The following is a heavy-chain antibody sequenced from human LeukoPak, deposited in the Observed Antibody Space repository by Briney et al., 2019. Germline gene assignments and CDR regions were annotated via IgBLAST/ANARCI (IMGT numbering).Heavy chain of an antibody. CDR1: GDSINSSAYY. V-gene: IGHV4-39*01. Sequence: SETLSLTCTLSGDSINSSAYYWAWIRPPPGEGLEWSGTIYYSGSTYYKSSLKSRLTISVDSSKNQFSLKMISVTAADTGVYYCARHGNWDPFDYWGQGALVTVSS. CDR3: ARHGNWDPFDY. D-gene: IGHD7-27*01. J-gene: IGHJ4*02. CDR2: IYYSGST.